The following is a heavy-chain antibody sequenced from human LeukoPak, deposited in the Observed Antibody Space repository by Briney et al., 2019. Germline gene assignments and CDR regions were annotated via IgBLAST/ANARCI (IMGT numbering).Heavy chain of an antibody. J-gene: IGHJ4*02. CDR1: GFTFNTYA. CDR2: ISSSGGST. V-gene: IGHV3-23*01. Sequence: GGSLRLSCAASGFTFNTYAMSWVRQAPGKGLEWVSAISSSGGSTIHTDSVKGRFTISTDNSKKTLYLQITSLKAEDTAVYYCAKGWTSIKYDSWGQGTLVTVSS. D-gene: IGHD3/OR15-3a*01. CDR3: AKGWTSIKYDS.